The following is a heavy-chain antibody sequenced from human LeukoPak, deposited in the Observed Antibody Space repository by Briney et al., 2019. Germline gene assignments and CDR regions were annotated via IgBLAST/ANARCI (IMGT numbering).Heavy chain of an antibody. CDR3: ARADIVVVPAAMGGYYYYGMDV. J-gene: IGHJ6*02. D-gene: IGHD2-2*01. CDR2: TYHSGST. V-gene: IGHV4-34*01. Sequence: SETLSLTCAVYGGPFSDYYWSWIRQPPGKGLEWIGETYHSGSTNYNPSLKSRVTISVDKSKNQFSLKLSSVTAADTAVYYCARADIVVVPAAMGGYYYYGMDVWGQGTAVTVS. CDR1: GGPFSDYY.